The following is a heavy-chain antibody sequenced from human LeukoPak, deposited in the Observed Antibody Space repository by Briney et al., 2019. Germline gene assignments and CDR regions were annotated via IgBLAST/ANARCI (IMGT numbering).Heavy chain of an antibody. Sequence: SETLSLTCPVSGGSISSYYWSWIRQPAGKGLEWIGRIYTSGSTNYNPSLKSRVTMSVDTSKNQFSLKLSSVTAADTAVYYCARVSPHIVVVVAATRGDYFDYWGQGTLVTVSS. J-gene: IGHJ4*02. CDR2: IYTSGST. CDR1: GGSISSYY. V-gene: IGHV4-4*07. D-gene: IGHD2-15*01. CDR3: ARVSPHIVVVVAATRGDYFDY.